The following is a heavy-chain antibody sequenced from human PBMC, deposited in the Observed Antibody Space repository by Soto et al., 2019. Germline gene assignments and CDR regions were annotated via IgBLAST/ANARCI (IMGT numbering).Heavy chain of an antibody. CDR2: IYYSGST. CDR1: GGSISSYY. CDR3: ARDTTVKAFDI. Sequence: PSETLSLTCTVSGGSISSYYWSWIRQPPGKGLEWIGYIYYSGSTNYNPSLKSRVTISVDTSKNQFSLKLSSVTAADTAVYYCARDTTVKAFDIWGQGKMVTVSS. J-gene: IGHJ3*02. V-gene: IGHV4-59*01. D-gene: IGHD4-17*01.